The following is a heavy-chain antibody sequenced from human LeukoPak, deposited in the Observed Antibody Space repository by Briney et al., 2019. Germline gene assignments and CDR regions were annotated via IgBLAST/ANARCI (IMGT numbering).Heavy chain of an antibody. Sequence: SETLSLTCTVSGGSISNYYWTWIRQPPGKGLECIGYVSYSGSTNYNPSLKSRVTISVDTSKNQFSLKLSSVTAADTAVYYCARRAYYYGSGSYSPRVDYWGQGTLVTVSS. CDR2: VSYSGST. V-gene: IGHV4-59*12. CDR1: GGSISNYY. J-gene: IGHJ4*02. D-gene: IGHD3-10*01. CDR3: ARRAYYYGSGSYSPRVDY.